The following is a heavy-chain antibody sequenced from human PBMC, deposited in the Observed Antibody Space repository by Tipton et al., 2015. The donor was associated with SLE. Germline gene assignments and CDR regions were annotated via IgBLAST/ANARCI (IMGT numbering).Heavy chain of an antibody. CDR3: ARKGETIFGVADAFDI. J-gene: IGHJ3*02. V-gene: IGHV3-7*01. CDR1: GFTFSSYW. CDR2: IKQDGSEK. D-gene: IGHD3-3*01. Sequence: GSLRLSCAASGFTFSSYWMSWVRQAPGKGLEWVANIKQDGSEKYYVDSVKGRFTISRDNAKNSLYLQMNSLRAEDTAVYYCARKGETIFGVADAFDIWGQGTMVTVSS.